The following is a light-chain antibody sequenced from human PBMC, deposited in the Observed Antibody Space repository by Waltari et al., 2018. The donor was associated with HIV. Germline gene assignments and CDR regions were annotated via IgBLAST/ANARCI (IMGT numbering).Light chain of an antibody. Sequence: QSVLTQPPSASGTPGQRVTISCSGSSSNIGSNYVYWYQQFPGTAPNLLFYRHKQRPSVAPDLFSGSKSGSSASLAISGLPSEDAAGYYCAACVDSRSVVFGGGTKLTVL. CDR3: AACVDSRSVV. CDR1: SSNIGSNY. V-gene: IGLV1-47*01. J-gene: IGLJ2*01. CDR2: RHK.